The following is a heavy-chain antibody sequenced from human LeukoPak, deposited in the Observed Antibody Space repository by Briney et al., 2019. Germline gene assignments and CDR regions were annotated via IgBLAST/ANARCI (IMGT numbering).Heavy chain of an antibody. J-gene: IGHJ4*02. D-gene: IGHD5-12*01. V-gene: IGHV1-2*02. CDR2: INPNSGGT. CDR3: ARDLTATMKIDY. CDR1: GYTFTGYY. Sequence: ASVKVSCKASGYTFTGYYMHWVRQAPGQGLECMGWINPNSGGTNYAQKFQGRVTMTRDTSISTAYMELSRLRSDDTAVYYCARDLTATMKIDYWGQGTLVTVSS.